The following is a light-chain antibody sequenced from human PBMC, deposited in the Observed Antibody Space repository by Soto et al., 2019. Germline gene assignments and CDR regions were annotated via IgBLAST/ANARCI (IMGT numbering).Light chain of an antibody. CDR1: QTISSW. CDR3: QQYNTYPRT. V-gene: IGKV1-5*03. CDR2: GAS. Sequence: DIQMTQSPSTLSGSVGDRVTITCRASQTISSWLAWYQQKPGKAPKLLICGASSLESGVPSRFSGSGSGTEFTLTISSLQPDDFATYYCQQYNTYPRTFGQGTKVDIK. J-gene: IGKJ1*01.